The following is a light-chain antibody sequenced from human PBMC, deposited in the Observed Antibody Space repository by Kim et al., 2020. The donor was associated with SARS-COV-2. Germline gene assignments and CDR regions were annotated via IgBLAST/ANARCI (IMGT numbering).Light chain of an antibody. Sequence: SASVGDRVTITCRPSQIISIYLNWYQHEPGKAPKLLIYGASRLESGVPPRFSGSGSGTYFTLTIASLHPEDVATYYCQQSNHTPFTFGQGTKLEI. J-gene: IGKJ2*01. V-gene: IGKV1-39*01. CDR1: QIISIY. CDR2: GAS. CDR3: QQSNHTPFT.